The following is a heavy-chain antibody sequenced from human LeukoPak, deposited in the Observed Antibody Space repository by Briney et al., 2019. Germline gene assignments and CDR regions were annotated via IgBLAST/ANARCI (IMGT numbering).Heavy chain of an antibody. CDR3: ARGFTPLWNYGSGSYYNASPGGDV. J-gene: IGHJ6*02. Sequence: PPETLSLTCAVYGGSFSGYYWSWIRQPPGKGLEWIGEINHSGSTNYNPSLKSRVTISVDTSKNQFSLKLSSVTAADTAVYYCARGFTPLWNYGSGSYYNASPGGDVWGQGTTVTVSS. D-gene: IGHD3-10*01. V-gene: IGHV4-34*01. CDR1: GGSFSGYY. CDR2: INHSGST.